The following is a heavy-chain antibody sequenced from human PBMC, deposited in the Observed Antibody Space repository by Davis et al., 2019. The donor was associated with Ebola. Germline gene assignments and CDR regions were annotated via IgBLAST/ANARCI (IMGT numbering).Heavy chain of an antibody. J-gene: IGHJ6*02. V-gene: IGHV3-23*01. Sequence: PGGSLRLSCAASGFTFSSYAMSWVRQAPGKGLEWVSAISGSGGSTYYADSVKGRFTISRDNSKNSLYLQMNSLRDEDTAVYYCAREYSGSYYAGLGLNYYYYGMDVWGQGTTVTVSS. CDR2: ISGSGGST. CDR1: GFTFSSYA. D-gene: IGHD1-26*01. CDR3: AREYSGSYYAGLGLNYYYYGMDV.